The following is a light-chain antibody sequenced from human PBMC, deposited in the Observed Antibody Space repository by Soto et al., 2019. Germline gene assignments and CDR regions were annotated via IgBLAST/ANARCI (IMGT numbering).Light chain of an antibody. CDR2: KAS. CDR1: QSINIW. CDR3: QQYKSYSLYT. J-gene: IGKJ2*01. V-gene: IGKV1-5*03. Sequence: DIQMTQSPSTLSASVGDRVTITCRASQSINIWLAWYQQKPGKAPKLLIYKASSLESGVPSRFSGSGSGTEFSLTISSLQPDDFATYYCQQYKSYSLYTFGQGTKVEIK.